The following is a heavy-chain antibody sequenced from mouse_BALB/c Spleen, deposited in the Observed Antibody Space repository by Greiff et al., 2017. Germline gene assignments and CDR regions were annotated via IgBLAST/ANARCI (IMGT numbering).Heavy chain of an antibody. CDR2: IWGCGST. CDR1: GFSLTDYG. V-gene: IGHV2-6-5*01. J-gene: IGHJ1*01. D-gene: IGHD1-1*01. Sequence: VKLMESGPGLVAPSQSLSITCTVSGFSLTDYGVSWIRQPPGKGLEWLGVIWGCGSTYYNSALKSRLSISKDNSKSQVFLKMNSLQTDDTAMYYCAKQNYYGSSYWYFDVWGAGTTVTVSS. CDR3: AKQNYYGSSYWYFDV.